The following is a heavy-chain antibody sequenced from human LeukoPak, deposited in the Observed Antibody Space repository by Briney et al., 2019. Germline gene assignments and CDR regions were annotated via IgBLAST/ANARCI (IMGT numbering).Heavy chain of an antibody. CDR1: GGSFSGYY. CDR2: INHSGST. CDR3: ARDKIDIVVVPAASGYYYYYGMDV. D-gene: IGHD2-2*01. V-gene: IGHV4-34*01. Sequence: SETLSLTCAVYGGSFSGYYWSWIRQPPGKGLGWIGEINHSGSTNYNPSLKSRVTISVDTSKNQFSLKLSSVTAADTAVYYCARDKIDIVVVPAASGYYYYYGMDVWGQGTTVTVSS. J-gene: IGHJ6*02.